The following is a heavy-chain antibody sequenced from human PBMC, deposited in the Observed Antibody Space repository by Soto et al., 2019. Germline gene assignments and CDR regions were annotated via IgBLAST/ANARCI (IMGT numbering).Heavy chain of an antibody. J-gene: IGHJ4*02. V-gene: IGHV3-11*06. Sequence: PWGSLRLSCAASGFTLVDHYMIFSRHAPCKWLEWIGYSSNSGSFTRYADSVKGRFSISRDNAKNSLYLQINSLRGDDTAIYYCVRSGDNYNLLDYWGQGTPVTVSS. CDR3: VRSGDNYNLLDY. CDR1: GFTLVDHY. D-gene: IGHD1-1*01. CDR2: SSNSGSFT.